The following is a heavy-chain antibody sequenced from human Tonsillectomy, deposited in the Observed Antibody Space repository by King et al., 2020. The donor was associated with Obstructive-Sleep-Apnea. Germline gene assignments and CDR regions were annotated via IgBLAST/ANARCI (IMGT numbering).Heavy chain of an antibody. Sequence: VQLVESGGGLVQSGGSLRLSCAASGFTFSNFWMGWVRQAPGKGLEWVANIKQDGSEKYYVDSVKGRFTISRDNAKNSLYFQMNSLGAEDTAVYYCVREGSGWYWIAFDIWGQGTLVTVSS. CDR1: GFTFSNFW. CDR2: IKQDGSEK. J-gene: IGHJ3*02. CDR3: VREGSGWYWIAFDI. D-gene: IGHD6-19*01. V-gene: IGHV3-7*01.